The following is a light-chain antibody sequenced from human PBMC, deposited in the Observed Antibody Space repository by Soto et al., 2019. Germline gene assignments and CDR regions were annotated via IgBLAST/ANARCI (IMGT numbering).Light chain of an antibody. V-gene: IGKV1-5*01. Sequence: DIQMTHSPSTLSASVGDRVTITCRASQSIGTWLAWYQHRPGKAPSLLIYDASTLRSGVPSRFRGSGSGTEFTLTISSLQADDFETYYCQQSDTYPPTFGQGTRLENK. CDR3: QQSDTYPPT. J-gene: IGKJ5*01. CDR2: DAS. CDR1: QSIGTW.